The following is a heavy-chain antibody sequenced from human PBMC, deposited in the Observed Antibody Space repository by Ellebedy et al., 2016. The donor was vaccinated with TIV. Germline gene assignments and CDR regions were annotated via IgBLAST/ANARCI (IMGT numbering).Heavy chain of an antibody. CDR3: ARGPAGDSGNYFPGWD. J-gene: IGHJ4*02. CDR2: ISSSSSTI. V-gene: IGHV3-48*04. CDR1: GFTFSSYS. Sequence: GESLKISXAASGFTFSSYSMNWVRQAPGKGLEWVSYISSSSSTIYYADSVKGRFTISRDNAKNTLYLQMNSLRAEDTAVYYCARGPAGDSGNYFPGWDWGQGILVTVSS. D-gene: IGHD1-26*01.